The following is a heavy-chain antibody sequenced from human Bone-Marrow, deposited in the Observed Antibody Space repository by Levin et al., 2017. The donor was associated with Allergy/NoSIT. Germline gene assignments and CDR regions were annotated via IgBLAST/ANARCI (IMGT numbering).Heavy chain of an antibody. J-gene: IGHJ4*02. V-gene: IGHV4-39*01. CDR2: IYYSGST. D-gene: IGHD6-19*01. Sequence: PSETLSLTCTVSGGSISSSSYYWGWIRQPPGKGLEWIGSIYYSGSTYYNPSLKSRVTISVDTSKNQFSLKLSSVTAADTVVYYCARLGVGRYGWYYFDYWGQGTLVTVSS. CDR3: ARLGVGRYGWYYFDY. CDR1: GGSISSSSYY.